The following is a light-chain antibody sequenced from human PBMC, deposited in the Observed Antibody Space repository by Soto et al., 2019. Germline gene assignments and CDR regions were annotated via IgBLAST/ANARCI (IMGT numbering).Light chain of an antibody. Sequence: NFMLTQPHSVSESPGKTVTISCTRSSGSIASNYVQWYQQRPGSAPTTVFYDDNQRPSGVPDRFSGSIDSSSNSASLTISGLRTEDEADYYCQSYDSDTPVVFGGGTKVTVL. CDR2: DDN. J-gene: IGLJ2*01. CDR3: QSYDSDTPVV. V-gene: IGLV6-57*04. CDR1: SGSIASNY.